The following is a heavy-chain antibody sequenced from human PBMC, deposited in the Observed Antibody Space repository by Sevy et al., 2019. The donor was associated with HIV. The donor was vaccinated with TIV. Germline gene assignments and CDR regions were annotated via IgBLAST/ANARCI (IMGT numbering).Heavy chain of an antibody. Sequence: GESLKISCKGSGYSFTSYWIGWVRQMPGKGLEWMGIIYPGDSDTRYSPSFQGQVTISADKSISTAYLQWSSLKASDTAMYYCARLPLQRGYSYGRAKEYYYYGMDVWGQGTTVTVSS. J-gene: IGHJ6*02. CDR2: IYPGDSDT. V-gene: IGHV5-51*01. CDR1: GYSFTSYW. D-gene: IGHD5-18*01. CDR3: ARLPLQRGYSYGRAKEYYYYGMDV.